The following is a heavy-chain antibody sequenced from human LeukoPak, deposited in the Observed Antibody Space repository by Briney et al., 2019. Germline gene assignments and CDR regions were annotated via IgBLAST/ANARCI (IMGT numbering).Heavy chain of an antibody. V-gene: IGHV3-48*01. CDR1: GFTFSSYS. J-gene: IGHJ4*02. Sequence: PGGSLRLSCAASGFTFSSYSMNWVRQAPGKGLEWVSYISSSSSTIYYADSVKGRFTISRDNAKNSLYLQMNSLRAEDTAVYYCAKLQNYYGSGTVDYWGQGTLVTVSS. D-gene: IGHD3-10*01. CDR2: ISSSSSTI. CDR3: AKLQNYYGSGTVDY.